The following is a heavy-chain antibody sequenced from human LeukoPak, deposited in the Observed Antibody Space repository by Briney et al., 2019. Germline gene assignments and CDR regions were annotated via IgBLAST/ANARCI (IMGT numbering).Heavy chain of an antibody. V-gene: IGHV1-2*02. CDR1: GYTFTSYY. Sequence: ASVKVSCKASGYTFTSYYMHRVRQAPGQGLEWMGWINPNSGGTNYAQKFQGRVTMTRDTSISTAYMELSRLRSDDTAVYYCARSGYSSSGPFDYWGQGTLVTVSS. J-gene: IGHJ4*02. CDR2: INPNSGGT. D-gene: IGHD6-13*01. CDR3: ARSGYSSSGPFDY.